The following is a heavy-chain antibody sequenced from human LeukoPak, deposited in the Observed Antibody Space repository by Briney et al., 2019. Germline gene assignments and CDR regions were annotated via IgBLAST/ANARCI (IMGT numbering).Heavy chain of an antibody. V-gene: IGHV1-18*01. CDR3: ARLKPHYDFWSGPFDY. CDR1: GYTFTSYG. D-gene: IGHD3-3*01. J-gene: IGHJ4*02. CDR2: ISAYNGNT. Sequence: GASVKVSCKASGYTFTSYGISWVRQAPGQGLEWMGWISAYNGNTNYAQKLQGRVTMTTDTSTSTAYMELRSLRSDDTAVYYCARLKPHYDFWSGPFDYWGQGTLVTVSS.